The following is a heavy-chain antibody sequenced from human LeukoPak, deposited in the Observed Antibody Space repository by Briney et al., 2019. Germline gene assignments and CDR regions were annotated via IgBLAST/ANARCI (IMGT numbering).Heavy chain of an antibody. Sequence: SETLSLTCTVSGGSISSSSSYYWGWIRQPPGKGLEWIANVYYSGSTYYNSSLKSRVTISVDTSKNQFSLKLNSVTAADTAVYYCARLSGYFYHVDSWGQGTLVTASS. CDR1: GGSISSSSSYY. J-gene: IGHJ4*02. CDR3: ARLSGYFYHVDS. CDR2: VYYSGST. D-gene: IGHD3-22*01. V-gene: IGHV4-39*01.